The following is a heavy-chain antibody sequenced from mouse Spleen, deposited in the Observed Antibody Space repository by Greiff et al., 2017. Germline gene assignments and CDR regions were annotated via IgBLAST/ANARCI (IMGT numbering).Heavy chain of an antibody. J-gene: IGHJ2*01. Sequence: EVQLQQSGPGLVKPSQSLSLTCSVTGYSITSGYYWNWIRQFPGNKLEWMGYISYDGSNNYNPSLKNRISITRDTSKNQFFLKLNSVTTEDTATYYCARERGFDGLDYWGQGTTLTVSS. CDR2: ISYDGSN. CDR1: GYSITSGYY. CDR3: ARERGFDGLDY. D-gene: IGHD1-2*01. V-gene: IGHV3-6*01.